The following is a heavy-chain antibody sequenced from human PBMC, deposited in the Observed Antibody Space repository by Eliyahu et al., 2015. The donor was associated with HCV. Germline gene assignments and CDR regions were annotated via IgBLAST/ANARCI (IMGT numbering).Heavy chain of an antibody. J-gene: IGHJ4*02. CDR1: GGSFNSYY. D-gene: IGHD2-2*01. V-gene: IGHV4-34*01. Sequence: QVQLQQWGAGLLKPSETLSPTCAVYGGSFNSYYWSWIRQPPGKGLEWIGEINHSESTNYNPSLRSRVTISVDTSKNQFSLKLTSVTAADTAVYYCARSCSSANCDSFDSWGQGTLVTVSS. CDR3: ARSCSSANCDSFDS. CDR2: INHSEST.